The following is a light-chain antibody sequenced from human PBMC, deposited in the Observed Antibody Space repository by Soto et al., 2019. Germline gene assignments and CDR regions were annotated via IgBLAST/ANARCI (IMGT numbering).Light chain of an antibody. Sequence: QAVVTQPPSASGTPGQRVTISCSGSSSNIGDNTVNWYQQLPGTAPKLLINSNNERPSGVPDRFSGSKSGTSASLAISGLQSEDEADYYCAAWDDSLNGVVFGGGTKLTVL. CDR3: AAWDDSLNGVV. CDR1: SSNIGDNT. J-gene: IGLJ2*01. CDR2: SNN. V-gene: IGLV1-44*01.